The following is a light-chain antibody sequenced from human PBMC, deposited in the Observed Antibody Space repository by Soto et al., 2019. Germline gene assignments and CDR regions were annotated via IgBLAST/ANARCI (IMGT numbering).Light chain of an antibody. CDR3: QQYSTFPYA. J-gene: IGKJ2*01. Sequence: DLQMTQSPPTLSASVGDRVTITCRASQSISRWLAWYQQKPGEAPQLLIHKASPLHIGVPSRFSGAGSGTEFALTISSLQPSHFAAYFCQQYSTFPYAFRQGTKLEIK. CDR2: KAS. CDR1: QSISRW. V-gene: IGKV1-5*03.